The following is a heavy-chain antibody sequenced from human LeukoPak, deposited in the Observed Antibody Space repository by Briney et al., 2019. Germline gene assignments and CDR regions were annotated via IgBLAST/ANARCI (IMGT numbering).Heavy chain of an antibody. Sequence: GASVKVSCKAPGGTFSSYAISWVRQAPGQGLEWMGGIIPIFGTANYAQKFQGRVTITTDESTSTAYMELSSLRSEDTAVYYCASPAATNNYYYYMDVWGKGTTVTVSS. V-gene: IGHV1-69*05. CDR1: GGTFSSYA. D-gene: IGHD2-15*01. CDR3: ASPAATNNYYYYMDV. J-gene: IGHJ6*03. CDR2: IIPIFGTA.